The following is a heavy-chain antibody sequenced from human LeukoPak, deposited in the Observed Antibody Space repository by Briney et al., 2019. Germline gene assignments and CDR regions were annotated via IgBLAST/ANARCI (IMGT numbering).Heavy chain of an antibody. J-gene: IGHJ4*02. CDR1: GYTFTSYG. V-gene: IGHV1-18*01. CDR2: IRAYNGNT. CDR3: ARVMWDDYGDYVSHYYFDY. Sequence: ASVKVSCKASGYTFTSYGISWVRQAPGQGLEWMGWIRAYNGNTNYAQKLQGRVTMATDTSTSTAYMELRSLRSDDTAVYYCARVMWDDYGDYVSHYYFDYWGQGTLVTVSS. D-gene: IGHD4-17*01.